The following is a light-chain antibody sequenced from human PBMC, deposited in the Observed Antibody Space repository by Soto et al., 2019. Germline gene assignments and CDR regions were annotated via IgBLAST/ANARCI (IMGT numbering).Light chain of an antibody. CDR3: GSWDSSLSAYV. CDR1: SSNIGGKS. Sequence: QSVMTQPPSVSAAPGQKVTISCSGSSSNIGGKSVSWYQQLPGTAPKLLIYDDNKRPSGIPDQFSGSKSGTSATLGITGFQTGDEADYYCGSWDSSLSAYVFGTGTKLTVL. CDR2: DDN. V-gene: IGLV1-51*01. J-gene: IGLJ1*01.